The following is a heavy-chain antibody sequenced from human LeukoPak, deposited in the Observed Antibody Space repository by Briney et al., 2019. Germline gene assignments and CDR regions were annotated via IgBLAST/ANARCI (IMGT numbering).Heavy chain of an antibody. J-gene: IGHJ6*04. D-gene: IGHD3-3*01. CDR1: GGSFSGYY. CDR2: INHSGST. CDR3: ARDDFWSRPGDV. V-gene: IGHV4-34*01. Sequence: PSETLSLTCAVYGGSFSGYYWSWIRQPPGKGLEWIGEINHSGSTNYNPSLKSRVTISVDTSKNQFSLKLSSVTAADTAVYYCARDDFWSRPGDVWAKGPRSPSPQ.